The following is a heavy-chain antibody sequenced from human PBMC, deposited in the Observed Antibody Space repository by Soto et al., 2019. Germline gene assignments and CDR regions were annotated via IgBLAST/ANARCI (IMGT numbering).Heavy chain of an antibody. Sequence: GESLKICCEGSWDSFTIYWIGWVRQMPGKGLEWMGIIYPGDSDTRYSPSFQGQVTISADKSISTAYLQWSSLKASDTAMYYCARHGPRVYYDNSDYYSYGMDVWGQGTTVTVSS. CDR2: IYPGDSDT. J-gene: IGHJ6*02. CDR1: WDSFTIYW. V-gene: IGHV5-51*01. D-gene: IGHD3-22*01. CDR3: ARHGPRVYYDNSDYYSYGMDV.